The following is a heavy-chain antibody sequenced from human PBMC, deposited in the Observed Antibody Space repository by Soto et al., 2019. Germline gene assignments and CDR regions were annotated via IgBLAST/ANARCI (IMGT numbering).Heavy chain of an antibody. V-gene: IGHV3-53*01. Sequence: EVQLVESGGGLIQPGGSLRLSCAASGFIVSSNYMSWVRQAPGKVLEWFSVIYRDGSAYYADSVNVRVTISRDNSKNTLYLQMNSLRAEDTAVYYCARNYFDSGGGFDYWGQGTLVTVSS. J-gene: IGHJ4*02. CDR1: GFIVSSNY. D-gene: IGHD3-22*01. CDR2: IYRDGSA. CDR3: ARNYFDSGGGFDY.